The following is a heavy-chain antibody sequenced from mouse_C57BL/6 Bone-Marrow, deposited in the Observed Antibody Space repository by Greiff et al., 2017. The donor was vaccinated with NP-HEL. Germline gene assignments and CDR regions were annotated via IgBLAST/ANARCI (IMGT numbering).Heavy chain of an antibody. CDR2: ISSGGSYT. Sequence: EVQLMESGGDLVKPGGSLKLSCAASGFTFSSYGMSWVRQTPDKRLEWVATISSGGSYTYYPDSVKGRFTISRDNAKNTLYLQMSSLKSEDTAMYYCASGGYYGSKYYYAMDYWGQGTSVTVSS. CDR1: GFTFSSYG. D-gene: IGHD1-1*01. CDR3: ASGGYYGSKYYYAMDY. V-gene: IGHV5-6*01. J-gene: IGHJ4*01.